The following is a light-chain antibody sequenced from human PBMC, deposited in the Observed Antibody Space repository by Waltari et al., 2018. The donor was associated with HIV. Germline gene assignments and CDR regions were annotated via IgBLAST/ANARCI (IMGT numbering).Light chain of an antibody. J-gene: IGLJ3*02. CDR2: STN. CDR3: VLYMGSGIWV. CDR1: SGSVSTNYY. V-gene: IGLV8-61*01. Sequence: QTVVTQEPSFSVSPGGTVTLTCGLSSGSVSTNYYPSWYQQTPGQAPRTLIYSTNTRSSGVPDRFPGSILGNKAALTITGAQADDESEYHCVLYMGSGIWVFGGGTKLTVL.